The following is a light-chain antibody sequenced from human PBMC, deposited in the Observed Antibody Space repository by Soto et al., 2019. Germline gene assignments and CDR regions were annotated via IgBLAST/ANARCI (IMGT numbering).Light chain of an antibody. CDR2: DVN. CDR3: GSYTSSSTLYV. J-gene: IGLJ1*01. CDR1: SSDVGGSNY. V-gene: IGLV2-14*01. Sequence: QSALTQPASVSGSPGQSITISCTGTSSDVGGSNYVSWYQQHPGKAPKLMIYDVNNRPSGVSNRFSGSKSGNTASLTISGLQAEDEADYYCGSYTSSSTLYVFRTGTKLTVL.